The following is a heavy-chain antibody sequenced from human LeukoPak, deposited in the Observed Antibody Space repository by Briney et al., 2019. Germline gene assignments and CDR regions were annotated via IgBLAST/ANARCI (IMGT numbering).Heavy chain of an antibody. CDR1: EFTFSSHV. D-gene: IGHD2-21*01. CDR3: AKDISRSALFYFDY. CDR2: ISGSGGST. Sequence: PGGSLRLSCAASEFTFSSHVMSWVRQAPGKGLEWVSAISGSGGSTYYADSVKGRFTISRDNSKNTLYLQMNSLRAEDTAVYYCAKDISRSALFYFDYWGQGTLVTVSS. V-gene: IGHV3-23*01. J-gene: IGHJ4*02.